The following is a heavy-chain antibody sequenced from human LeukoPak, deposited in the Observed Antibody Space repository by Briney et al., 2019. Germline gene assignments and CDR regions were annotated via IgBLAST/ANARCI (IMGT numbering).Heavy chain of an antibody. D-gene: IGHD7-27*01. CDR3: AKRTGAAAFDI. V-gene: IGHV3-9*01. CDR1: GFTFNDYA. CDR2: ISWNSGSI. Sequence: PGRSLRLSCAASGFTFNDYAMHWVRQAPGKGLEWVSGISWNSGSIGYADSVKGRFTISRDNAKNSLYLQMNSLRAEDTALYYCAKRTGAAAFDIWGQGTMVTVSS. J-gene: IGHJ3*02.